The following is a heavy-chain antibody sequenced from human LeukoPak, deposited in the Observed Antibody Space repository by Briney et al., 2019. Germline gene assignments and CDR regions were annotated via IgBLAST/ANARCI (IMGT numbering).Heavy chain of an antibody. CDR2: ISGGGGDT. V-gene: IGHV3-23*01. J-gene: IGHJ6*03. D-gene: IGHD6-19*01. CDR1: GFTFSSYS. CDR3: AKGGEWLISSAYYYYYMDV. Sequence: GSLRLSCAASGFTFSSYSMSWVRQAPGKGLEWVSVISGGGGDTFYADSVKGRFTISRDNSKNTLYLQMNSLRVEDTAVYYCAKGGEWLISSAYYYYYMDVWGKGTTVTISS.